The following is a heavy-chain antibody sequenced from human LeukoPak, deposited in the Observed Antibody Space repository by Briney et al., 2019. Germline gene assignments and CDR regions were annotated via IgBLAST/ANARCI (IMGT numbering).Heavy chain of an antibody. V-gene: IGHV4-34*01. J-gene: IGHJ4*02. D-gene: IGHD6-19*01. CDR3: ARVHSSGWYGVDY. CDR1: GGSFSGYY. Sequence: SETLSLTCAVYGGSFSGYYWSWIRQPPGKGLEWIGEINHSGSTNYNPSLKSRVTISVDTSKNQLSLKLSSVTAADTAVYYCARVHSSGWYGVDYWGQGTLVTVSS. CDR2: INHSGST.